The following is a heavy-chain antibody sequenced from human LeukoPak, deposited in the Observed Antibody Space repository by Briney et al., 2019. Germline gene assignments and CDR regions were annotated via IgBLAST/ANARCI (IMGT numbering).Heavy chain of an antibody. CDR1: GYTFTGYY. CDR2: THPNSGGT. D-gene: IGHD6-19*01. V-gene: IGHV1-2*02. J-gene: IGHJ5*02. Sequence: ASVKVSCKASGYTFTGYYMHSVRHAPGQGLEWMGWTHPNSGGTNYAQRFQGRVTMTRDTSISTAYMELSRLRSDDTAVYYCASALYSSGWYTHWFDPWGQGTLVTVSS. CDR3: ASALYSSGWYTHWFDP.